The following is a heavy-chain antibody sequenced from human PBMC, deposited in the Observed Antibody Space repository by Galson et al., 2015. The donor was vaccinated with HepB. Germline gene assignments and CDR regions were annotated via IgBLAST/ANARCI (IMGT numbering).Heavy chain of an antibody. J-gene: IGHJ1*01. Sequence: SLRLSCAASGFTFSSYGMHWVRQAPGKGLEWVAVISYDGSNKTYADSVKGRFTISRDNSKNTLYLQMNSLRAEDTAVYYCATHLRRQWLVHSYFQHWGQGTLVTVSS. CDR3: ATHLRRQWLVHSYFQH. CDR1: GFTFSSYG. CDR2: ISYDGSNK. D-gene: IGHD6-19*01. V-gene: IGHV3-30*03.